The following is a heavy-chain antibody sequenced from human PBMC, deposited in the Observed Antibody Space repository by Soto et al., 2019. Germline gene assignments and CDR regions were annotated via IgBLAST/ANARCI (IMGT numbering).Heavy chain of an antibody. CDR1: GFTFSDHY. CDR2: SKNKADSYTT. V-gene: IGHV3-72*01. J-gene: IGHJ4*02. D-gene: IGHD3-10*01. Sequence: EVQLVESGGGLVQPGGSLRLSCAASGFTFSDHYMDWVRQAPGKGLEWVGRSKNKADSYTTEYAASVKGRFTISRDGSKNSMFLQLYSLKTEDTAVYYCTVWGSGNDFGAAWGQGILVTVSS. CDR3: TVWGSGNDFGAA.